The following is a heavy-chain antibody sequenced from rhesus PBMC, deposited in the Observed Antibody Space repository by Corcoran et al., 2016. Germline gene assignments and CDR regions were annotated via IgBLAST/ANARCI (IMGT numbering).Heavy chain of an antibody. J-gene: IGHJ4*01. D-gene: IGHD2-15*01. CDR3: ARASSSRPIDY. CDR1: GYSISSGYG. Sequence: QLQLQESGPGLVKPSETLSLTCAVSGYSISSGYGWSWIRQPPGKGLEWIGYISYSGRTSYTPSRKSRVTISRDTAKNQFSLKLSSVTAADTAVYYCARASSSRPIDYWGQGVLVTVSS. V-gene: IGHV4-122*02. CDR2: ISYSGRT.